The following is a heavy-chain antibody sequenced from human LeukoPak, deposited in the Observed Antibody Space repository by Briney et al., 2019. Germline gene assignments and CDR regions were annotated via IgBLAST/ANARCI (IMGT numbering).Heavy chain of an antibody. J-gene: IGHJ6*03. CDR2: ISGSGGST. CDR1: GFTFSSYA. Sequence: GGSLRLSCAASGFTFSSYAMSWVRQAPGKGLEWVSAISGSGGSTYYADSVKGRFTISRDNSKNTLYLQMNSLRAEDTAVYYCARELSVTAMDYYYYYMDVWGKGATVTISS. D-gene: IGHD2-21*02. CDR3: ARELSVTAMDYYYYYMDV. V-gene: IGHV3-23*01.